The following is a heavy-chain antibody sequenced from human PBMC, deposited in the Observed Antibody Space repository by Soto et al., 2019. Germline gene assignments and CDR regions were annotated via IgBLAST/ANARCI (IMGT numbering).Heavy chain of an antibody. CDR3: ARGGSGSGSHY. J-gene: IGHJ4*02. V-gene: IGHV1-18*01. CDR2: ISRNNGNT. CDR1: GYTFTTYD. D-gene: IGHD3-10*01. Sequence: QVQLVQSGAEVEKPGASVRVSCKASGYTFTTYDISWVRQAPGQGLEWMGWISRNNGNTNYAQKVQGRVTMTTDTSTSPAYIELRSLRSDDTAVYYCARGGSGSGSHYWGPGTLVTVSS.